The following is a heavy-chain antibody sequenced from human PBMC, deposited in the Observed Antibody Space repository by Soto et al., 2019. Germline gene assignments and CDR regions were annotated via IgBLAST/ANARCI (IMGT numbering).Heavy chain of an antibody. CDR3: ARGDIVATISFDY. CDR1: GYTFTGYY. V-gene: IGHV1-2*04. Sequence: QVQLVQSGAERKKPGASVKVSCKASGYTFTGYYMHWVRQAPGQGLEWMGWINPNSGSTNYAQKFQGWVTMTRDTSISTAYMELSRLRSDDTAVYYCARGDIVATISFDYWGQGTLVTVSS. D-gene: IGHD5-12*01. J-gene: IGHJ4*02. CDR2: INPNSGST.